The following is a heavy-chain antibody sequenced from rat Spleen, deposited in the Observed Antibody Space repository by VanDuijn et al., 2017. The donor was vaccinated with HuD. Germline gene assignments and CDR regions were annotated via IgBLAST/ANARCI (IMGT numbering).Heavy chain of an antibody. CDR3: TREDWVLDA. CDR2: INTDGGST. J-gene: IGHJ4*01. D-gene: IGHD1-6*01. V-gene: IGHV5-31*01. Sequence: EVQLVESGGGLVQPGRSLRLSCVASGFTFNNYWMYWIRQAPGKGLEWVSSINTDGGSTYYPDSVKGRFTISRDNAKSTLYLQMNSLRSEDTATYYCTREDWVLDAWGQGASVTVSS. CDR1: GFTFNNYW.